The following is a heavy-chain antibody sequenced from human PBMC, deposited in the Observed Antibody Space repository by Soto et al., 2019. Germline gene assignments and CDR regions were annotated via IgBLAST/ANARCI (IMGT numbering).Heavy chain of an antibody. CDR3: AKGPHTDVGWPYYFES. J-gene: IGHJ4*02. V-gene: IGHV3-48*02. CDR1: GFSLANYP. D-gene: IGHD6-19*01. Sequence: PGGSLILSCVASGFSLANYPMNWVRQTPGKGLEWISYSSPRGDTIYYADSVEGRFTTSRDNARNSLSLHMSSLRDEDSALYYCAKGPHTDVGWPYYFESWGQGVPVTVS. CDR2: SSPRGDTI.